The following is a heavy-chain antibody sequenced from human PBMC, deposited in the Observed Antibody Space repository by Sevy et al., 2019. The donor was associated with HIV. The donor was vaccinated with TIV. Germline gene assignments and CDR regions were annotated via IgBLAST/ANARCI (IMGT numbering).Heavy chain of an antibody. Sequence: GGSLRLSCAASGFTFSNYAMNWVRQAPGKGLEWVSGISGSGGSGEKTNYADSVKGRFTISREDSKNLLYLQFNSLRAEDTAIYYCARKYDSSGYFDYWGQGTLVTVSS. J-gene: IGHJ4*02. D-gene: IGHD3-22*01. CDR3: ARKYDSSGYFDY. V-gene: IGHV3-23*01. CDR2: ISGSGGSGEKT. CDR1: GFTFSNYA.